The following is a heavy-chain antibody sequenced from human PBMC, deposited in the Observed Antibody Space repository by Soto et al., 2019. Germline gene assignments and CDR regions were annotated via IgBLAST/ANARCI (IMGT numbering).Heavy chain of an antibody. D-gene: IGHD6-6*01. V-gene: IGHV3-7*03. CDR1: GFTFSSYW. Sequence: EVQLVESGGGLVQPGGSLRLSCAASGFTFSSYWMSWVRQAPGKGLEWVANIKQDGSEKYYVDSVKGRFTISRDNAKNSLYLQMNSLRAEDTAVYYCARRPWAARRDGWFDPWGQGTLVTVSS. CDR2: IKQDGSEK. J-gene: IGHJ5*02. CDR3: ARRPWAARRDGWFDP.